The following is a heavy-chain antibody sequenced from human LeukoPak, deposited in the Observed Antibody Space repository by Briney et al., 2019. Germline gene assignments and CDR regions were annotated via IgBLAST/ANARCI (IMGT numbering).Heavy chain of an antibody. J-gene: IGHJ5*02. V-gene: IGHV1-18*01. CDR3: ARDLWGDYRVFDP. Sequence: ASVKGSCKASGYTFTSYGISWVRQAPRQGLEWMGWISAYNGNTNYAQKLQGRVTMTTDTSTSTAYMELRSLRSDDTAVYYCARDLWGDYRVFDPWGQGTLVTVSS. D-gene: IGHD4-17*01. CDR1: GYTFTSYG. CDR2: ISAYNGNT.